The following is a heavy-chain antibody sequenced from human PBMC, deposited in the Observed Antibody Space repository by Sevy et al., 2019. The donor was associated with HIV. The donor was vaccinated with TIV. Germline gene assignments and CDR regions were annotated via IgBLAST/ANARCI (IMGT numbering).Heavy chain of an antibody. CDR3: AKAYVDTAMVTGDY. V-gene: IGHV3-30*18. Sequence: GGSLILSCAASGFTFSSYGMHWVRQAPGKGLEWVAVISYDGSNKYYADSVKGRFTISRDNSKNTLYLQMNSLRAEDTAVYYCAKAYVDTAMVTGDYWGQGTLVTVSS. J-gene: IGHJ4*02. D-gene: IGHD5-18*01. CDR1: GFTFSSYG. CDR2: ISYDGSNK.